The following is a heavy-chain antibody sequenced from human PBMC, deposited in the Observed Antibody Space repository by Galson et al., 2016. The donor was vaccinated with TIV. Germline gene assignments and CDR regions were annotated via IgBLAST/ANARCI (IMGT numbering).Heavy chain of an antibody. D-gene: IGHD7-27*01. Sequence: SLRLSCAASGFIFDNYVMHWVRQAPGKGLECVSLIRWDGQRPYYADSVKGRFTISRDNSRNSLFLQMDSLRTEDTALYYCATLTGDEGHFDYWGQGTPVTVFS. J-gene: IGHJ4*02. CDR2: IRWDGQRP. CDR1: GFIFDNYV. V-gene: IGHV3-43*01. CDR3: ATLTGDEGHFDY.